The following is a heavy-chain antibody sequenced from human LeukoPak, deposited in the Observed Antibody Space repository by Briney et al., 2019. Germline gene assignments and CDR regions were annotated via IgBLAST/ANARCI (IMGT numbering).Heavy chain of an antibody. V-gene: IGHV4-39*07. CDR2: IYYSGST. CDR3: ARNKGSSWIDY. J-gene: IGHJ4*02. CDR1: GGSISSSSYY. Sequence: PSETLSLTCTVSGGSISSSSYYWGWIRHPPGKGLEWIGSIYYSGSTYYNPSLKSRVTMSVDTSKNQFSLKLSSVTAVDTAVYYCARNKGSSWIDYWGQGTLVTVSS. D-gene: IGHD6-13*01.